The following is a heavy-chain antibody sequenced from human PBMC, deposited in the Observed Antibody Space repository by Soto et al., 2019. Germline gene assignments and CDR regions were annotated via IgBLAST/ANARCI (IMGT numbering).Heavy chain of an antibody. V-gene: IGHV1-8*01. Sequence: ASVKVSCKASGYTFTSYDINWVRQATGQGLEWMGWMNPKSGNTGYAQKFQGRVTMTRNTSISTAYMELSSLRAEDTAGYYCARVSTAMVLTGLYYYYYMDVWGKGTTVTVSS. CDR2: MNPKSGNT. D-gene: IGHD5-18*01. CDR1: GYTFTSYD. CDR3: ARVSTAMVLTGLYYYYYMDV. J-gene: IGHJ6*03.